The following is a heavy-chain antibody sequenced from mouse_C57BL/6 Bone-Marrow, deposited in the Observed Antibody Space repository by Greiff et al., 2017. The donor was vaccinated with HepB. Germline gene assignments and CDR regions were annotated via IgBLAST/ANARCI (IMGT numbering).Heavy chain of an antibody. Sequence: EVQLQQSGGGLVKPGGSLKLSCAASGFTFSDYGMHWVRQAPEKGLEWVAYISSGSSTIYYADTVKGRFTISRDNAKNTLFLQMTSLRSEDTAMYYCARDYYGSSYRFAYWGQGTLVTVSA. J-gene: IGHJ3*01. CDR1: GFTFSDYG. D-gene: IGHD1-1*01. CDR3: ARDYYGSSYRFAY. CDR2: ISSGSSTI. V-gene: IGHV5-17*01.